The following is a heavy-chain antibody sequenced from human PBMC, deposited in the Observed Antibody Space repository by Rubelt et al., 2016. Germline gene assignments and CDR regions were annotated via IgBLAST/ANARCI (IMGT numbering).Heavy chain of an antibody. V-gene: IGHV1-46*01. CDR2: INPSGGST. J-gene: IGHJ4*02. D-gene: IGHD2-2*03. CDR3: ARVPAGYCSSTSCYVSDY. CDR1: GGTFSSYA. Sequence: QVHLVQSGAEVKKPGSSVKVSCKASGGTFSSYAISWVRQAPGQGLEWMGIINPSGGSTSYAQKFQGRVTMTRDTSTSTAYMGCGSLRSEDTAVYYCARVPAGYCSSTSCYVSDYWGQGTLVTVSS.